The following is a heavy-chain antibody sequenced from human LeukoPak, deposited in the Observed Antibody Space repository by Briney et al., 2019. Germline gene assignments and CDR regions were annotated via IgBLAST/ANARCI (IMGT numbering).Heavy chain of an antibody. Sequence: SEALSLTCTVSGGSISSGGYYWSWIRQHPGKGLEWIGYIYYSGSTYYNPSLKSRVTISVDTSKNQFSLKLSSVTAADTAVYYCARAADVDTAMVHWGQGTLVTVSS. J-gene: IGHJ4*02. D-gene: IGHD5-18*01. V-gene: IGHV4-31*03. CDR1: GGSISSGGYY. CDR2: IYYSGST. CDR3: ARAADVDTAMVH.